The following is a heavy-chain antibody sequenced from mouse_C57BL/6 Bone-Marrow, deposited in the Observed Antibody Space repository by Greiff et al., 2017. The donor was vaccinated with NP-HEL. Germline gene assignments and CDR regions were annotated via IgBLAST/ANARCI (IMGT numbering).Heavy chain of an antibody. CDR2: ISSGSSTI. Sequence: DVKLQESGGGLVKPGGSLKLSCAASGFTFSDYGMHWVRQAPEKGLEWVAYISSGSSTIYYAATVKGRFTISRDNAKNTLFLQKTSLRSEDTAMYYCARNYGSSWGFAYWGQGTLVTVSA. V-gene: IGHV5-17*01. CDR1: GFTFSDYG. CDR3: ARNYGSSWGFAY. J-gene: IGHJ3*01. D-gene: IGHD1-1*01.